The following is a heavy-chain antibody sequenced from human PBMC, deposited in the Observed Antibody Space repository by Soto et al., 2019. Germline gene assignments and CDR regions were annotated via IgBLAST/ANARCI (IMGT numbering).Heavy chain of an antibody. J-gene: IGHJ4*02. D-gene: IGHD4-4*01. Sequence: GGSLRLSCAASGFTFSSYAMHWVRQAPGKGLEWVAVISYDGSNKYYADSVKGRFTISRDNSKNTLYLQMNSLRAEDTAVYYCAKDRDDYRNYVFDYWGQGTLVTVSS. CDR3: AKDRDDYRNYVFDY. CDR2: ISYDGSNK. V-gene: IGHV3-30-3*01. CDR1: GFTFSSYA.